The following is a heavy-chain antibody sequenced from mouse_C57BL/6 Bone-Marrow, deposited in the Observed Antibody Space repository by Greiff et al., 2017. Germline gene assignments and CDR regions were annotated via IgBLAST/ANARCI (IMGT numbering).Heavy chain of an antibody. D-gene: IGHD1-1*01. CDR1: GFTFSSYG. J-gene: IGHJ2*01. V-gene: IGHV5-6*01. Sequence: EVQRVESGGDLVKPGGSLKLSCAASGFTFSSYGMSWVRQTPDKRLEWVATISSGGSYPYYPDNVKGRFTISRDNAKNTLYLQMSSLKSEDTAMYYCAFTTVGYFDDWGQGTTLTVSS. CDR3: AFTTVGYFDD. CDR2: ISSGGSYP.